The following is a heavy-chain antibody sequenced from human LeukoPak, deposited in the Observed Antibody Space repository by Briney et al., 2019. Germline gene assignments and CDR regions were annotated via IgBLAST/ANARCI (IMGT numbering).Heavy chain of an antibody. J-gene: IGHJ4*02. V-gene: IGHV3-53*01. CDR1: GFTVSSNY. D-gene: IGHD5-24*01. Sequence: GGSLRLSCAASGFTVSSNYMSWVRQAPGKGLEWVSVIYSGGSTYYADSVKGRFTISRDNSKNTLYLQMNSLRAEDTAVYYCARDPGNGYNGYYFDYWGQGTLVTVSS. CDR2: IYSGGST. CDR3: ARDPGNGYNGYYFDY.